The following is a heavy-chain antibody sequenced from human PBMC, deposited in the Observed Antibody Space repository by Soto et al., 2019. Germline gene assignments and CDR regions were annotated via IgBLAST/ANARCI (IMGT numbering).Heavy chain of an antibody. D-gene: IGHD5-18*01. CDR1: GGNINSYY. Sequence: TSETLSLTCTVSGGNINSYYWSWIRQNPGKGLEWIGYIYYSGSTNYNPSLKSRVTLSVDTSKNQFSLKLSSVTAADTAVYYCARWGVDTAMVTEWFDPWGQGTLVTVSS. CDR2: IYYSGST. CDR3: ARWGVDTAMVTEWFDP. J-gene: IGHJ5*02. V-gene: IGHV4-59*08.